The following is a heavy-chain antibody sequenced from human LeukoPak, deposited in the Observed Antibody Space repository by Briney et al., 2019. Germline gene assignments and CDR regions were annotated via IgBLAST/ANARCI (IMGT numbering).Heavy chain of an antibody. CDR1: GDSVSSNSAG. Sequence: SQTLSLTCAISGDSVSSNSAGWNWIRQSPSRGLEWLGRTYYRSKWYSDYAVSVKSRITINPDTSKNQFSLQLNSVTPEDTAVYYWTGDSGNWGAYYYYGMGVWGQGTTVTVSS. J-gene: IGHJ6*02. CDR3: TGDSGNWGAYYYYGMGV. D-gene: IGHD7-27*01. V-gene: IGHV6-1*01. CDR2: TYYRSKWYS.